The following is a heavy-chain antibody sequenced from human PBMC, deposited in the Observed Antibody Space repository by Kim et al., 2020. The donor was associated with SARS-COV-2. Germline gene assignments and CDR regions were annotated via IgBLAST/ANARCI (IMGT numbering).Heavy chain of an antibody. CDR1: GGSFSGYY. D-gene: IGHD3-10*01. CDR3: ARGLKRMVRGVIKGFYGMDV. V-gene: IGHV4-34*01. Sequence: SETLSLTCAVYGGSFSGYYWSWIRQPPGKGLEWIGEINHSGSTNYNPSLKSRVTISVDTSKNQFSLKLSSVTAADTAVYYCARGLKRMVRGVIKGFYGMDVWGQGTTVTVSS. CDR2: INHSGST. J-gene: IGHJ6*02.